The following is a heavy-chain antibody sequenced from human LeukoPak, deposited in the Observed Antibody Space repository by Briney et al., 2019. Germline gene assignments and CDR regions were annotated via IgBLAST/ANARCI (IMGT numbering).Heavy chain of an antibody. CDR2: ISYDGCNK. J-gene: IGHJ4*02. D-gene: IGHD6-19*01. V-gene: IGHV3-30*18. Sequence: GGSLRLSCAASGFTFSSYGMHWVRQAPGKGLEWVAVISYDGCNKYYADSVKGRFTISRDNSKNTLYLQMNSLRAEDTAVYYCAKDRGSSGDVNFDYWGQGTLVTVSS. CDR1: GFTFSSYG. CDR3: AKDRGSSGDVNFDY.